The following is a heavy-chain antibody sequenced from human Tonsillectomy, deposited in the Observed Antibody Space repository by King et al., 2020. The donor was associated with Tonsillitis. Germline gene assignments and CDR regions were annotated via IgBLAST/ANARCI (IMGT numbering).Heavy chain of an antibody. CDR1: GGSFSGNS. V-gene: IGHV4-34*01. CDR3: ARFAGTYYYDGSGYFFDY. D-gene: IGHD3-22*01. CDR2: INHSGST. Sequence: VQLQQWGAGLLTPSETLSLTCAVYGGSFSGNSWSWIRQPPGKGLEWIGVINHSGSTNYNPSLRSRVTISVDTSQNQFSLKLSSVTAADTAVYYCARFAGTYYYDGSGYFFDYWGQGTLVTVSS. J-gene: IGHJ4*02.